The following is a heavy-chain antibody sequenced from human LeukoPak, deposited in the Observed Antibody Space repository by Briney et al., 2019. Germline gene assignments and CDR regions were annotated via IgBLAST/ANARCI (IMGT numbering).Heavy chain of an antibody. CDR1: GFTFSTYA. J-gene: IGHJ4*02. Sequence: LRLSCAASGFTFSTYAMTWVRQAPGKGLEWIGEINHSGSTNYNPSLKSRVTISVDTSKNQFSLKLSSVTAADTAVYYCARWGGSGSSTIDYWGQGTLVTVSS. V-gene: IGHV4-34*09. D-gene: IGHD3-10*01. CDR2: INHSGST. CDR3: ARWGGSGSSTIDY.